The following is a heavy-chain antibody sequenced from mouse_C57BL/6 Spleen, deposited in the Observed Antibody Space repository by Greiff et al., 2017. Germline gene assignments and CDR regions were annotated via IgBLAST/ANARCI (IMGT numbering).Heavy chain of an antibody. CDR2: ISYDGSN. D-gene: IGHD1-1*01. J-gene: IGHJ2*01. Sequence: EVQLQQSGPGLVKPSQSLSLTCSVTGYSITSGYYWNWIRQFPGNKLEWMGYISYDGSNNYNPSLKNRISITRDTSKNQFFLKLNAVTTEDTATYYCAKGGVVGFDYWGQGTTLTVSS. CDR3: AKGGVVGFDY. CDR1: GYSITSGYY. V-gene: IGHV3-6*01.